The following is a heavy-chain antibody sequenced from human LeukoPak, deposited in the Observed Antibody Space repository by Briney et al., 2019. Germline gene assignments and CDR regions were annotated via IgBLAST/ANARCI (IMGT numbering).Heavy chain of an antibody. J-gene: IGHJ5*02. Sequence: GGSLRLSCAASGFTFSSYCMNWVRQAPGKGLEWVSSISSSSSYIYYADPVKGRFTISRDNAKNSLYLQMNSLRAEDTAVYYCAREGSGSYYWFDPWGQGTLVTVSS. CDR2: ISSSSSYI. CDR3: AREGSGSYYWFDP. CDR1: GFTFSSYC. D-gene: IGHD1-26*01. V-gene: IGHV3-21*01.